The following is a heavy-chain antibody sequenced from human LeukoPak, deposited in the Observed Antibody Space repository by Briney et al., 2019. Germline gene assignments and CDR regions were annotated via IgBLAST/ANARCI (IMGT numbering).Heavy chain of an antibody. CDR2: ISGSGGST. Sequence: PGGSLRLSCAASGFNFSSYAMSWVRQAPGKGLERVSAISGSGGSTYYADSEKGRFTISRDNPKNTLYLQMNSLRAEDTAVYYCAKLLRIMITFGGVQSDYWGQGTLVTVSS. V-gene: IGHV3-23*01. CDR3: AKLLRIMITFGGVQSDY. CDR1: GFNFSSYA. J-gene: IGHJ4*02. D-gene: IGHD3-16*01.